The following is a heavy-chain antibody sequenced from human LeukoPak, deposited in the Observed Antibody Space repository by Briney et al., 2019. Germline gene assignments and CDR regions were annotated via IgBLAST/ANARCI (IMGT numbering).Heavy chain of an antibody. CDR1: GGSISSSSYY. V-gene: IGHV4-31*03. CDR2: ASYSGGT. D-gene: IGHD1-26*01. J-gene: IGHJ4*02. CDR3: ATAEWEYFYFDS. Sequence: PSETLSLTCTVSGGSISSSSYYWSWIRQHPGKGLEWIGFASYSGGTYYNPSLMSRITISVDRSQNQFSLRMRDVTAADTAVYFCATAEWEYFYFDSWGQGALVAVSS.